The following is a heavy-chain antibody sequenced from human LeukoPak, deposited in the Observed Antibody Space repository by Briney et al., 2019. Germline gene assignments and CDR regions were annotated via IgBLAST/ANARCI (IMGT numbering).Heavy chain of an antibody. CDR3: ARLSLDYYDSSGYYGGAYDI. CDR2: INHSGST. J-gene: IGHJ3*02. D-gene: IGHD3-22*01. Sequence: PSETLSLTCAVYGGSFSGYYWSWIRQPPGKGLEWIGEINHSGSTNYNSSLKNRAAISVDTSKNQFSLKLSFVTAADTAVYYCARLSLDYYDSSGYYGGAYDIWGQETMVTVSS. V-gene: IGHV4-34*01. CDR1: GGSFSGYY.